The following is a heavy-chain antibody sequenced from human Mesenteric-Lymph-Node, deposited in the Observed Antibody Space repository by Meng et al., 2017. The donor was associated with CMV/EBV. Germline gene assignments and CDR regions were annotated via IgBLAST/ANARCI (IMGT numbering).Heavy chain of an antibody. CDR1: GFTFSSYA. CDR3: AKDRLRGSGSYSDPFDY. Sequence: GFTFSSYAMSWVRQAPGKGLECVSTISGSGSRTYYADSVKGRFTISRDNSKNTLYLQMNSLRAEDTAEYYCAKDRLRGSGSYSDPFDYWGQGTLVTVSS. D-gene: IGHD3-10*01. J-gene: IGHJ4*02. CDR2: ISGSGSRT. V-gene: IGHV3-23*01.